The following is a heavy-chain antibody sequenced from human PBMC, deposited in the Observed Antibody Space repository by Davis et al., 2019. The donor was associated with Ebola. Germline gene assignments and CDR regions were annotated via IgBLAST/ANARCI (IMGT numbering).Heavy chain of an antibody. Sequence: MPSETLSLTCTVSGGSITSGDYYWGWIRQPPGKGLEWMGAIYDGGSTYYSSSLKSRLTISVDTSKNQVSMKLSSVTAADTAVYYCATDVAMAAIWGRDYWGRGTLVTVSS. J-gene: IGHJ4*02. D-gene: IGHD3-16*01. CDR2: IYDGGST. CDR3: ATDVAMAAIWGRDY. V-gene: IGHV4-39*01. CDR1: GGSITSGDYY.